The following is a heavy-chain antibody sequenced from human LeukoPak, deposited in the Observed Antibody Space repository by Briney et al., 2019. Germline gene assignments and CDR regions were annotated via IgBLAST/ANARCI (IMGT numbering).Heavy chain of an antibody. CDR3: ATTGTGDAFDI. CDR2: ISYDGSSK. CDR1: GFTFSSYG. D-gene: IGHD3-10*01. Sequence: PGGSLRLSCAASGFTFSSYGMHWVRQAPGKGLEWVAVISYDGSSKYYADSVKGRFTISRDNSKNTLYLQMNSLRAEDTAVYYCATTGTGDAFDIWGQGTMVTVSS. V-gene: IGHV3-30*03. J-gene: IGHJ3*02.